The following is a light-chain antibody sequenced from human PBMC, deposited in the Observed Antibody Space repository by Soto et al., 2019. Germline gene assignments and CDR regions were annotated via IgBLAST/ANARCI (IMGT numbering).Light chain of an antibody. Sequence: QSVLTPPPSASGTPVQRVTISCSGSSSNIGGNAVNWYQQLPGTAPRLLMYDNNQRPSGVPDRFSGSKSGTSASLAISGLQSEDEADYYCAAWDGSLSGWVFGGGTKVTVL. J-gene: IGLJ3*02. V-gene: IGLV1-44*01. CDR2: DNN. CDR3: AAWDGSLSGWV. CDR1: SSNIGGNA.